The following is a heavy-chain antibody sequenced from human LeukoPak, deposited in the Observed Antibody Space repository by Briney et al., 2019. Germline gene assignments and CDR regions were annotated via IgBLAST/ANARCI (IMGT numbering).Heavy chain of an antibody. J-gene: IGHJ5*02. CDR2: IYPGDSDT. Sequence: GESLKISCKGSGYSFTSYWIGWVRQMPGKGPEWMGIIYPGDSDTRYSPSFQGQVTISADKSISTAYLQWSSLKASDTAMYYCARGPYYDSSGYPERWFDPWGQGTLVTASS. CDR1: GYSFTSYW. V-gene: IGHV5-51*01. D-gene: IGHD3-22*01. CDR3: ARGPYYDSSGYPERWFDP.